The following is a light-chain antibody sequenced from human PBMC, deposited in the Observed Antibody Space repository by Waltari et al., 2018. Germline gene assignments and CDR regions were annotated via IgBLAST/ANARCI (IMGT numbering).Light chain of an antibody. V-gene: IGKV1-39*01. CDR1: QSISSY. Sequence: DIQMTQSSSSLSASVGDRVTIPCLASQSISSYLNWYQQKPGKAPKLLIYAASSLQSGVPSMFSGSGSGTDFSLTISSLQPDYFANYCCQQSYSTPPYTFGQGTKLEIK. CDR2: AAS. J-gene: IGKJ2*01. CDR3: QQSYSTPPYT.